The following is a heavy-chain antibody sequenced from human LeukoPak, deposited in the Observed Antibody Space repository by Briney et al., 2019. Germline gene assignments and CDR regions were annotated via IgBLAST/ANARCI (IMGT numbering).Heavy chain of an antibody. D-gene: IGHD2-2*01. CDR1: GGSFSGYY. CDR3: STSWRFDY. V-gene: IGHV4-34*01. Sequence: PSETLSLTCAVYGGSFSGYYWSWIRQPPGKGLEWIGEINHSGSTNYNPSLKSRVTISVDTSKNQFSLKLSSVTAADTVVYRSSTSWRFDYWGQGTLVTVSS. J-gene: IGHJ4*02. CDR2: INHSGST.